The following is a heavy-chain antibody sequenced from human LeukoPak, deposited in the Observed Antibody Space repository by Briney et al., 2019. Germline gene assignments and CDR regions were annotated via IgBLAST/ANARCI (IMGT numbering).Heavy chain of an antibody. J-gene: IGHJ4*02. Sequence: GGSLRLSCAPSGFTFTSYAMSWVRQAPGKGLEWVSYISSSGSTIYYADSVKGRFTISRDNAKNSLYLQMNSLRAEDTAVYYCATSGGRPVLQGDYWGQGTLVTVSS. D-gene: IGHD2/OR15-2a*01. CDR2: ISSSGSTI. CDR3: ATSGGRPVLQGDY. V-gene: IGHV3-48*04. CDR1: GFTFTSYA.